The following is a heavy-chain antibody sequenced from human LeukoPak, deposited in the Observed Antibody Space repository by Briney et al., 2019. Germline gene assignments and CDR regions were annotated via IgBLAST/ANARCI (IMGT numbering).Heavy chain of an antibody. V-gene: IGHV3-66*01. Sequence: GGSLRLSCAASGFTVSSNYMSWVRQAPGKGLEWVSVIYSGGSTYYADSVKGRFTISRDNSKNTLYLQMNSLRAEHTAVYYCAREGYSYGYDAFDIWGQGTMVTVSS. CDR2: IYSGGST. D-gene: IGHD5-18*01. J-gene: IGHJ3*02. CDR1: GFTVSSNY. CDR3: AREGYSYGYDAFDI.